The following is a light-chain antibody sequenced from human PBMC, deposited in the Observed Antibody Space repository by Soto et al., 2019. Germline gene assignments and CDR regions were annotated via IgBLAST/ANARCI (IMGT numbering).Light chain of an antibody. V-gene: IGLV2-14*01. J-gene: IGLJ3*02. CDR1: SSDVGAYNY. CDR2: EVT. Sequence: QSVLTQPASVSGSPGQSITISCTGTSSDVGAYNYVSWYQQHPGKAPKLMIYEVTNRPSGVSDRFSGSKSGNTASLTISGLQAEDEAAYYCSSSTTSSSLVFGGGTKLTVL. CDR3: SSSTTSSSLV.